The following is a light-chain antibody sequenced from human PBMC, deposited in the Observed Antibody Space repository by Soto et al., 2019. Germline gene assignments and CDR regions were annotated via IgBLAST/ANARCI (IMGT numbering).Light chain of an antibody. V-gene: IGLV6-57*04. J-gene: IGLJ2*01. Sequence: NFMLTPPHSVSGSPGKTITISCTRRSGSFASNSVQWYRQRPGSVPTTVIYEDDQRPSGVPARFSGSIDSSSNSASLTISGLQTEDEADYYCQSYDNNIVVFGGGTKLTVL. CDR3: QSYDNNIVV. CDR1: SGSFASNS. CDR2: EDD.